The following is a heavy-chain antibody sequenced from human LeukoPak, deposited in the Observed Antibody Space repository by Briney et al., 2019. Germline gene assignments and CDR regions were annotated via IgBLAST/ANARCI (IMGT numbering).Heavy chain of an antibody. V-gene: IGHV3-33*03. CDR1: GFTFSSYG. Sequence: GGSLRLSCAASGFTFSSYGMHWVRQAPGKGLEWVAVIWYDGSNKYYADSVKGRFTISRDNRKNLLHLQMNSLRPDDSAVYYCAKDLGSAITSALALDVWGQGTTVTVSS. CDR3: AKDLGSAITSALALDV. D-gene: IGHD2-15*01. CDR2: IWYDGSNK. J-gene: IGHJ6*02.